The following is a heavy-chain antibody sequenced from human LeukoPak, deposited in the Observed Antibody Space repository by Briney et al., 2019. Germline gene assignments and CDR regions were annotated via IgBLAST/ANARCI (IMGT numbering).Heavy chain of an antibody. D-gene: IGHD3-16*01. CDR3: AKEGGRVLREATINY. CDR2: IWYDGSNK. J-gene: IGHJ4*02. Sequence: GGSLRLSCAASGFTFSNYGMHWVRQAPGKGLEWVAVIWYDGSNKYYADSVKGRFTISRDNSKNTLYLQMTNLRAEDTALYYCAKEGGRVLREATINYWGQGTLVTVSS. V-gene: IGHV3-33*06. CDR1: GFTFSNYG.